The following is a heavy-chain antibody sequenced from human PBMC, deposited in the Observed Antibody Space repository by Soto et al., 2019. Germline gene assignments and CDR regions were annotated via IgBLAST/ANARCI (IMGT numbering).Heavy chain of an antibody. V-gene: IGHV4-34*01. CDR2: INRSGST. D-gene: IGHD3-10*01. J-gene: IGHJ5*02. CDR3: ARGPYFMVRGVMIDWFDP. Sequence: SETLSLTCAVYGGSFSGYYWSWIRQPPGKGLEWIGEINRSGSTNYNPSLKSRVTISADTSKNQFSLKLSSVTAADTAVYYCARGPYFMVRGVMIDWFDPWGQGTLVTVSS. CDR1: GGSFSGYY.